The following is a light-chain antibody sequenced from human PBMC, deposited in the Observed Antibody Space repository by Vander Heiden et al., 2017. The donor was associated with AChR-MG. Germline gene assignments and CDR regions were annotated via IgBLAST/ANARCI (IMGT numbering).Light chain of an antibody. CDR1: QGISSY. Sequence: AIRMTQSPSSFSASTGDRVTITRRASQGISSYLAWYQQKPGKAPKLLIYAASTLQSGVPSRFSGSGSGTDFTLTISCLQSEDFATYYCQQYYSYPQTWTFGQGTKVEIK. CDR3: QQYYSYPQTWT. V-gene: IGKV1-8*01. J-gene: IGKJ1*01. CDR2: AAS.